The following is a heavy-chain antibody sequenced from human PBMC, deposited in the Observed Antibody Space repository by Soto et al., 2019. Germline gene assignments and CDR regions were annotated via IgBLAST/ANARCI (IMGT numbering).Heavy chain of an antibody. CDR1: GYIFDIYG. Sequence: QVQLVQSGAEMTKPGASVKVSCKASGYIFDIYGISWVRQAPGQGLEWLGWVSAYSGSTQIAQKFQGRITMTTDTATTTAYMELRSLTSDDTAVYYCARDAGRAYFDFWSGVDYWGQGTLVTVSS. J-gene: IGHJ4*02. D-gene: IGHD3-3*01. CDR2: VSAYSGST. CDR3: ARDAGRAYFDFWSGVDY. V-gene: IGHV1-18*01.